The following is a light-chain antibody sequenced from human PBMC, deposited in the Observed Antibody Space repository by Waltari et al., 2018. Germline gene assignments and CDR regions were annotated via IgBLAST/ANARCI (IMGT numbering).Light chain of an antibody. CDR1: QSVGNN. V-gene: IGKV3-15*01. Sequence: EIEMTQSPATLSVSPGERVTLSCRASQSVGNNLAWYQQRPGQAPRLLIYGASTRATDISDRFSGSGSGTDFTLTISALQSEDLAVYFCQQYNNYPWTFGQGTKVEIK. CDR3: QQYNNYPWT. CDR2: GAS. J-gene: IGKJ1*01.